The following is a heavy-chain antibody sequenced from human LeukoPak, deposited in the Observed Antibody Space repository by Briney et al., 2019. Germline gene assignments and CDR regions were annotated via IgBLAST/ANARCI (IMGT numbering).Heavy chain of an antibody. CDR2: ISWNSGSI. V-gene: IGHV3-9*03. J-gene: IGHJ3*02. Sequence: GGSLRLSCAASGFTFDDYAMHWVRQAPGKGLEWVSGISWNSGSIGYADSVKGRFTISRDNAKNSLYLQMNSLRAEDMALYYCAKGGLEWLYHDAFDIWGQGTMVTVSS. D-gene: IGHD3-3*01. CDR3: AKGGLEWLYHDAFDI. CDR1: GFTFDDYA.